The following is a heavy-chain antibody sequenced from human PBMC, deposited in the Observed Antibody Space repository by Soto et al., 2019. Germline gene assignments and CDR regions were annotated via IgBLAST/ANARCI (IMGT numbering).Heavy chain of an antibody. V-gene: IGHV4-39*01. Sequence: TLSLTCTVSGGSISSSSYYWGWIRQPPGKGLEWIGSIYYSGSTYYNPSLKSRVTISVDTSKNQFSLKLSSVTAADTAVYYCARRGYGYSYGSYYFDYWGQGTLVTVSS. J-gene: IGHJ4*02. D-gene: IGHD5-18*01. CDR3: ARRGYGYSYGSYYFDY. CDR2: IYYSGST. CDR1: GGSISSSSYY.